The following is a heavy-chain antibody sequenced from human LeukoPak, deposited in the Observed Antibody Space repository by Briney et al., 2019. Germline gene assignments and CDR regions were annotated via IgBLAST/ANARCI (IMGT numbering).Heavy chain of an antibody. J-gene: IGHJ4*02. CDR1: GFTISNAW. Sequence: GGSLRLSCAGSGFTISNAWMNWVRQAPGKGLEWVGRIKSIVDGGTTDYAEPGKDRFIVSRDDSRNTVYLQMNSLKTEDTAVYYCSTGGYYLDYWGQGTLVTVSS. CDR3: STGGYYLDY. V-gene: IGHV3-15*01. D-gene: IGHD3-16*01. CDR2: IKSIVDGGTT.